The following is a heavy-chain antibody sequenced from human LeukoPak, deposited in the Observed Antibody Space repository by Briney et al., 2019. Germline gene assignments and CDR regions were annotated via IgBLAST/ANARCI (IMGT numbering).Heavy chain of an antibody. CDR2: ISVSGTKT. CDR1: DFDFSSHA. V-gene: IGHV3-23*01. D-gene: IGHD4-17*01. CDR3: ANEIRPNDY. Sequence: GGSLRLSCAASDFDFSSHAMTWVRQAPGKGLEWVSAISVSGTKTYYGDSVKGRFIISRDNSKNTLYLQMNSLRVEDTAVYYCANEIRPNDYWGQGTLVTISS. J-gene: IGHJ4*02.